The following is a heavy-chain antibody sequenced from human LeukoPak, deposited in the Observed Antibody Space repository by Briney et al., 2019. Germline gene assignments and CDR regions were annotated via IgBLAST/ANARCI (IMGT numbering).Heavy chain of an antibody. CDR2: MSPSSGDT. J-gene: IGHJ4*02. CDR3: ARAALSSSHLV. V-gene: IGHV1-8*01. CDR1: GYTFTSYD. D-gene: IGHD6-6*01. Sequence: ASVKVSCKASGYTFTSYDINWVRQATGQGLEWMGWMSPSSGDTGYAQTFRGRVTMTRDTSISTAYMELSSLKDDDTAVYCCARAALSSSHLVWGQGTLVTVSS.